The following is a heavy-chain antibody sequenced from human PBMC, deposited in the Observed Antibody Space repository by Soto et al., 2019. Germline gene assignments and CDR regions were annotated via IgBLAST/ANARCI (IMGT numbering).Heavy chain of an antibody. CDR1: GFTFSSYA. CDR3: AKALSYGYSSSWYGRLVDY. V-gene: IGHV3-23*01. CDR2: ISGSGGST. D-gene: IGHD6-13*01. J-gene: IGHJ4*02. Sequence: GGSLRLSCAASGFTFSSYAMSWVRQAPGKGLEWVSAISGSGGSTYYADSVKGRFTISRDNSKNTLYLQMNSLRAEDTAVYYCAKALSYGYSSSWYGRLVDYWGQGTLVTVSS.